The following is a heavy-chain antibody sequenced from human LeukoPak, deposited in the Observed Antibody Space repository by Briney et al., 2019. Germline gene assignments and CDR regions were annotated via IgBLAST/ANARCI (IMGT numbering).Heavy chain of an antibody. V-gene: IGHV4-39*07. CDR3: ASSHVLRYFDWSYYFDY. D-gene: IGHD3-9*01. J-gene: IGHJ4*02. Sequence: SETLSLTCTVSGASINSSNFYWGWIRQPPGKGLEWIANIYDRGSTYYNPSLKSRVTISVDRSKNQFSLKLSSVTAADTAVYYCASSHVLRYFDWSYYFDYWGQGTLVTVSS. CDR1: GASINSSNFY. CDR2: IYDRGST.